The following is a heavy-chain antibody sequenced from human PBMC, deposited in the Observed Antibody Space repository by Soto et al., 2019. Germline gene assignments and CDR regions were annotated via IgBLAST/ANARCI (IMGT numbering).Heavy chain of an antibody. CDR2: IKQDGSEK. D-gene: IGHD6-19*01. CDR3: ARGDSSGWYFDY. J-gene: IGHJ4*02. Sequence: EVQLVESGGGLVQRGGSLRLSCAASGFTFSTYWMTWVRQAPGKGLEWVANIKQDGSEKYYVDSVKGRFTISRDNAKNSLYLQMKSLRAEDTAVYYCARGDSSGWYFDYWGQGTLVTVSS. V-gene: IGHV3-7*05. CDR1: GFTFSTYW.